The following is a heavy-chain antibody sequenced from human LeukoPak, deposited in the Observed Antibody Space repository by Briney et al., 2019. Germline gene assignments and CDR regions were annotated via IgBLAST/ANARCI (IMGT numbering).Heavy chain of an antibody. CDR2: ISYDGSNK. J-gene: IGHJ4*02. D-gene: IGHD3-10*01. CDR1: GFTFSSYA. V-gene: IGHV3-30*01. CDR3: ARDPGV. Sequence: GGSLRLSCAASGFTFSSYAMRWVRQAPGKGLEWVAVISYDGSNKYYADSVKGRFTISRDNSKNTLYLQMNSLRAEDTAVYYCARDPGVWGQGTLVTVSS.